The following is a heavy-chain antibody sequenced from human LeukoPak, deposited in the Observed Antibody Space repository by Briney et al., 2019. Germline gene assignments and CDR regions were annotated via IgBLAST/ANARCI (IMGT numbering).Heavy chain of an antibody. CDR3: ARDIATNYYYGMDV. V-gene: IGHV3-33*08. D-gene: IGHD5-12*01. Sequence: PGGSLRLSCAASGFTFSSYGMHWVRQAPGKGLEWVAVIWYDGSNKYYADSVKGRFTISRDNSKNTLYLQMNSLRAEDTAVYYCARDIATNYYYGMDVWGQGTTVTVSS. CDR1: GFTFSSYG. J-gene: IGHJ6*02. CDR2: IWYDGSNK.